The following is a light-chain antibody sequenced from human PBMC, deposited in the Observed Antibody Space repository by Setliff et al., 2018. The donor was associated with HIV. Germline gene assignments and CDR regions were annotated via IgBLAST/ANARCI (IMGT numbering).Light chain of an antibody. V-gene: IGLV2-23*02. Sequence: QSVLTQPASVSASLGQSITLYCYGITSDSRGYYAVSWYQQHPGRAPQLILFDVNKRPSGVSSRFFGSKSGNTASLSISGLQAGDEADYFCCAYAGSDTCVFGTGTKVTVL. CDR3: CAYAGSDTCV. CDR2: DVN. CDR1: TSDSRGYYA. J-gene: IGLJ1*01.